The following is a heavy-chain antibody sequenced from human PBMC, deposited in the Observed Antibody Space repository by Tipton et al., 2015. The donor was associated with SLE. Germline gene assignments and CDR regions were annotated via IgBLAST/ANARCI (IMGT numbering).Heavy chain of an antibody. Sequence: LRLSCAVYGGSFSGYYWSWIRQPPGKGLEWIGEINHSGSTNYNPSLKSRVTISVDTSKNQFSLKLSSVTAADTAVYYCARDHFSPTYYYGSGSLRYFDCWGQGTLVTVSS. V-gene: IGHV4-34*01. CDR1: GGSFSGYY. D-gene: IGHD3-10*01. CDR2: INHSGST. CDR3: ARDHFSPTYYYGSGSLRYFDC. J-gene: IGHJ4*02.